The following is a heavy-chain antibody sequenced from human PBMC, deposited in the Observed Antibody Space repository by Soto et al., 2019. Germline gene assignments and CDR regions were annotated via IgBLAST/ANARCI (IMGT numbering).Heavy chain of an antibody. V-gene: IGHV3-30-3*01. J-gene: IGHJ4*02. Sequence: QVQLVESGGSVVQPGTSLRLSCSASGFTFSRYVMHWVRQAPGKGLDWVTLISYEGTNKKYAESVKGRFTISRDNSKNTVSLQMNTLRAEDTAVYYCLAAELWLADAFDYWGQGTLVTVSS. D-gene: IGHD6-19*01. CDR2: ISYEGTNK. CDR3: LAAELWLADAFDY. CDR1: GFTFSRYV.